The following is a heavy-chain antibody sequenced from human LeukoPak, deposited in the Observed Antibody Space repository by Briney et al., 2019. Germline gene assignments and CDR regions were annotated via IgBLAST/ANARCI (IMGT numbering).Heavy chain of an antibody. J-gene: IGHJ6*02. CDR1: GFTVSSNY. CDR2: IYSGSST. Sequence: PGGSLRLSCAASGFTVSSNYMSWVRQAPGKGLEWVSVIYSGSSTNYADSVKGRFTISRDNSKNMLYLQMNSLRVEDTAVYYCARSPGEDMVRGVIPARYYYGMDVWGQGTTVTVSS. D-gene: IGHD3-10*01. V-gene: IGHV3-53*01. CDR3: ARSPGEDMVRGVIPARYYYGMDV.